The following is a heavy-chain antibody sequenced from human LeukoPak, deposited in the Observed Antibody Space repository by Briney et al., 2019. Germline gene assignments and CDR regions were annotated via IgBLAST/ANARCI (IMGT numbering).Heavy chain of an antibody. CDR2: INPNSGGT. D-gene: IGHD6-13*01. CDR3: ARDGQLGLDYSYYGMDV. Sequence: GSSVKASCKASGYTFTGYYMHWGRRAPGQELEWRGWINPNSGGTKYAQKFQGRVTMTRDTSISTAYMELSRLRSDDTAVYDCARDGQLGLDYSYYGMDVWGQGTTVTVSS. J-gene: IGHJ6*02. CDR1: GYTFTGYY. V-gene: IGHV1-2*02.